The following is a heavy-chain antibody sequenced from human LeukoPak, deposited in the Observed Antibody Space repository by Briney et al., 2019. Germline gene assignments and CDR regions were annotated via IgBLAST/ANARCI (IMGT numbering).Heavy chain of an antibody. J-gene: IGHJ6*03. CDR3: ARVPIHIYYYYMDV. CDR1: GFTFSSYW. D-gene: IGHD2-21*01. CDR2: IKQDGSRK. Sequence: GGSLRHSCAATGFTFSSYWMSWVGQAAGRGREGVANIKQDGSRKYYVDSVKGRFTISRDNAKNSLYLQMNSLRAEDTAVYYCARVPIHIYYYYMDVWGKGTTVTVSS. V-gene: IGHV3-7*01.